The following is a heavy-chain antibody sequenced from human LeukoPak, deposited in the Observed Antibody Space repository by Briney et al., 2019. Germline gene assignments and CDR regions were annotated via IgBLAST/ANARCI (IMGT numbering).Heavy chain of an antibody. J-gene: IGHJ4*02. Sequence: GGSLRLSCAASGFTFSTYSMNWVRQAPGTGLEWVSSITSSSSHVYYADSVKGRFTISRDNAKNSLYLQMNSLRAEDTAVYNCARAEMATITYPDYWGQGTPVTVSS. CDR1: GFTFSTYS. V-gene: IGHV3-21*01. CDR2: ITSSSSHV. D-gene: IGHD5-24*01. CDR3: ARAEMATITYPDY.